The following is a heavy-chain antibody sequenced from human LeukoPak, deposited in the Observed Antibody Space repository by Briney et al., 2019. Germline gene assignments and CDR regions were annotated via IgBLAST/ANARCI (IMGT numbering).Heavy chain of an antibody. CDR2: ISSSSSTI. V-gene: IGHV3-48*01. CDR3: ARGSLTYYDFWSGHKVPHDASDI. J-gene: IGHJ3*02. Sequence: GGSLRLSRAASGFTFSSYSMNWVRQAPGKGLEWVSYISSSSSTIYYADSVKGRFTISRDNAKNSLYLQMNSLRAEDTAVYYCARGSLTYYDFWSGHKVPHDASDIWGQGTMVTVSS. D-gene: IGHD3-3*01. CDR1: GFTFSSYS.